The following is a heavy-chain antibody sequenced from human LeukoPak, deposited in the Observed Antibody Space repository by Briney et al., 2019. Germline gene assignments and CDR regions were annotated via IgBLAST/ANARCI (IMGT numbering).Heavy chain of an antibody. Sequence: SETLSLTCTVSGGSISSYCWSWIRQPPGKGLEWIGYIYYSGSTNYNPSLKSRVTISVDTSKNQFSLKLSSVTAADTAVYYCARAADRQWLVPFDYWGQGTLVTVSS. CDR2: IYYSGST. CDR3: ARAADRQWLVPFDY. D-gene: IGHD6-19*01. CDR1: GGSISSYC. J-gene: IGHJ4*02. V-gene: IGHV4-59*01.